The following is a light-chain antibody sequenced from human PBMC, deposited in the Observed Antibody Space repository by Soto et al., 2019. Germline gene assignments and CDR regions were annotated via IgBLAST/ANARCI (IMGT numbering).Light chain of an antibody. CDR2: DAS. J-gene: IGKJ5*01. CDR3: QQRSHWPPST. V-gene: IGKV3-11*01. Sequence: EIGLTQSPATLSLSPGERATLSCRASQSVKTFLLWYQHKPGQAPRVLIYDASHRATGIPARFRGSGSGTDFTLTISSLEPEDDVIYYCQQRSHWPPSTFGQGTRLEV. CDR1: QSVKTF.